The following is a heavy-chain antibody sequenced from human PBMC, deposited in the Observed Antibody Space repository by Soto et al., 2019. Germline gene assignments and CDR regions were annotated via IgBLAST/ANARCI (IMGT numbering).Heavy chain of an antibody. CDR2: ISYDGSNK. CDR3: AKDGSRGYDFWSGLAYYYYYGMDV. CDR1: GFTFSSYG. V-gene: IGHV3-30*18. D-gene: IGHD3-3*01. J-gene: IGHJ6*02. Sequence: QVQLVESGGGVVQPGRSLRLSCAASGFTFSSYGMHWVRQAPGKGLEWVAVISYDGSNKYYADSVKGRFTISRDNSKNTLYLQMNSLRADDTAVYYCAKDGSRGYDFWSGLAYYYYYGMDVWGQGTTVTVSS.